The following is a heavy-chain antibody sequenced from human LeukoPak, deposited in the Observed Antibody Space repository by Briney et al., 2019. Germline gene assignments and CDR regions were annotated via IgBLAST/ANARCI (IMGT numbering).Heavy chain of an antibody. J-gene: IGHJ4*02. CDR1: GFTFSSYA. V-gene: IGHV3-30*04. CDR3: ARSSGYCSSTSCYSPFDY. D-gene: IGHD2-2*01. CDR2: ISYDGSNE. Sequence: GGSLRLSCAASGFTFSSYAMHWVRQAPGKGLEWVAVISYDGSNEYYADSVKGRFTISRDNSKNTLYLQMNSLRAEDTAVYYCARSSGYCSSTSCYSPFDYWGQGTLVTVSS.